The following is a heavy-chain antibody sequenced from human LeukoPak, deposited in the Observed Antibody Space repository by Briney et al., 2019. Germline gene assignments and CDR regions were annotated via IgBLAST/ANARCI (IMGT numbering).Heavy chain of an antibody. CDR2: IIPIFGTA. J-gene: IGHJ6*02. D-gene: IGHD3-10*01. CDR1: GGTFSSYA. V-gene: IGHV1-69*13. Sequence: GASVKVSCTASGGTFSSYAISWVRQAPGQGLEWVGGIIPIFGTANYAQKFQGRVTITADESTSTAYMELSSLRSEDTAVYYCAREGSGSYYRDYYYYGMDVWGQGTTVTVSS. CDR3: AREGSGSYYRDYYYYGMDV.